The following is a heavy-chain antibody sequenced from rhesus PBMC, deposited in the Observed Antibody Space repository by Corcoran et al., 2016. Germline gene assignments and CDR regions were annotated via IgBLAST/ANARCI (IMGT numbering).Heavy chain of an antibody. CDR2: IDSSGST. CDR1: GGSFSGYW. Sequence: QLQLQESGPGLVKPSETLSLTCAVSGGSFSGYWWSWIRQPPGKGLEWVGRIDSSGSTASTPSLKSRVTISRDTSQNQVSLKLTSVTAADTAVYYCARDEYSNRFDYWGQGVLVTVSS. V-gene: IGHV4-173*01. CDR3: ARDEYSNRFDY. J-gene: IGHJ4*01. D-gene: IGHD4-23*01.